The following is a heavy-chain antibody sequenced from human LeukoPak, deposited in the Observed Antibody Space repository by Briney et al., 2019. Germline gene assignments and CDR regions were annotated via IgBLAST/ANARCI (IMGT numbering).Heavy chain of an antibody. Sequence: SETLSLTCAAYGGSFSGYYWSWIRQPPRKGLVWIGEINHSGSTNYNPSLKSRVTISVDTSKNQFSLKLSSVTAADTAVYYCARGRKAVAGRGGFDYWGQGTLVTVSS. D-gene: IGHD6-19*01. CDR1: GGSFSGYY. CDR2: INHSGST. V-gene: IGHV4-34*01. CDR3: ARGRKAVAGRGGFDY. J-gene: IGHJ4*02.